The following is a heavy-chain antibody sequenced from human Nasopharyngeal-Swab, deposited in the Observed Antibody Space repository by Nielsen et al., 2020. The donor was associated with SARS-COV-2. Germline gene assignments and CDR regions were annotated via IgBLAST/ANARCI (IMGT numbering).Heavy chain of an antibody. J-gene: IGHJ4*02. CDR1: GFTFTSYD. Sequence: GESLKISCAASGFTFTSYDIHWVRQAPGKGLEWVAVISYDGSTKYYADSVKGRLTVSRDNSKNTLYLQMNSLRAEDTAVYYCARGIIAAAEDWGQGTLVTVSS. D-gene: IGHD6-13*01. CDR2: ISYDGSTK. CDR3: ARGIIAAAED. V-gene: IGHV3-30-3*01.